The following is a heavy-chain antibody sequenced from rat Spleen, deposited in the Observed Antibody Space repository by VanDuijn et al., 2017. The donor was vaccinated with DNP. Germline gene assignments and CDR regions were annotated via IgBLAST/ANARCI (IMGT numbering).Heavy chain of an antibody. CDR3: ARHPAYYFDGTYYPGAMDA. V-gene: IGHV5-17*01. D-gene: IGHD1-12*02. CDR1: GFIFSDYA. CDR2: IIYDGSSA. J-gene: IGHJ4*01. Sequence: EVQLVESGGGLVQPGHSLRLSCAASGFIFSDYAMAWVRQSPKMGLEWVATIIYDGSSAFYRDSVTGRFTISRDFAKTTLYLQMDSLRSEDSATYYCARHPAYYFDGTYYPGAMDAWGPGTSVTVSS.